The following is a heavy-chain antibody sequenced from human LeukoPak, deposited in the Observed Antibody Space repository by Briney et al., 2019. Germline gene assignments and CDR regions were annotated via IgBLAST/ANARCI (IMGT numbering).Heavy chain of an antibody. CDR3: ARDGADVYGRAFDY. Sequence: SETLSLTCNVSGGSISSYFWTWIRQPAGKGLEWIGRNHASGTTNYNSSLKSRVSMSVDTSKNQFSLKLTSVTAADTAVYFCARDGADVYGRAFDYWGQGTLVSVSS. CDR1: GGSISSYF. V-gene: IGHV4-4*07. J-gene: IGHJ4*02. CDR2: NHASGTT. D-gene: IGHD3-10*01.